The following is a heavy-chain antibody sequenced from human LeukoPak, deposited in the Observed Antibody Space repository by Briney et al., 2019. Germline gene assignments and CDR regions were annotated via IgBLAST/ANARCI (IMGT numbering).Heavy chain of an antibody. Sequence: GGSLRLSCSASGFNFRDYSMHWVRQAPGKGFQWVTVVTHDGRKMEYADSVKGRFIISRDNSKDMMFLQMNRLTVEDTAVYYCARNNWFDPWGQGTLVTVSS. CDR1: GFNFRDYS. CDR3: ARNNWFDP. CDR2: VTHDGRKM. V-gene: IGHV3-30*01. J-gene: IGHJ5*02.